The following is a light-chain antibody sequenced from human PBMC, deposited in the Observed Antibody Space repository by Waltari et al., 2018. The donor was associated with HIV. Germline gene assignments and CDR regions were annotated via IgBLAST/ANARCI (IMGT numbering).Light chain of an antibody. Sequence: QSALTQPPSASGSPGQSVTISCTGKTSDVGSYNSVSWYQHHPGKAPKLLIYEVFKRPSGVPDRFSGSKSGNTASLTVSGLQAEDEADYYCTSYAGRNTFVFGGGTKLTVL. V-gene: IGLV2-8*01. J-gene: IGLJ2*01. CDR1: TSDVGSYNS. CDR3: TSYAGRNTFV. CDR2: EVF.